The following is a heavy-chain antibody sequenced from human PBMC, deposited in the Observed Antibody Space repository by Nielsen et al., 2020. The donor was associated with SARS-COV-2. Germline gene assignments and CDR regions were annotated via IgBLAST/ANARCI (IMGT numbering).Heavy chain of an antibody. CDR3: ARESVTGTDAFDI. V-gene: IGHV3-48*03. CDR1: GFPFSSYE. CDR2: ISSSGSII. D-gene: IGHD6-19*01. J-gene: IGHJ3*02. Sequence: GESLKISCAASGFPFSSYEMNWVRQAPGKALEWVSYISSSGSIIHYADSVKGRFTISRDNAKNSLYLQMNSLRAEDTAVYYCARESVTGTDAFDIWGQGTVVTVSS.